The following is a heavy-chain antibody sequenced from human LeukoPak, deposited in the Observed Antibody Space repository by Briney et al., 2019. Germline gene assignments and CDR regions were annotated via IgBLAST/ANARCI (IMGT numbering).Heavy chain of an antibody. CDR1: GFTVSNNY. J-gene: IGHJ1*01. D-gene: IGHD3-22*01. CDR3: ARAPSEIGGYYPEYFRH. Sequence: GGSLRLSCAASGFTVSNNYISWVRQAPGKGLEWVSVIYSGGSTKYADSVKARFTISRDNAKNTVSLQMTSLRAEDTGVYYCARAPSEIGGYYPEYFRHWGQGTLVIVSS. V-gene: IGHV3-53*01. CDR2: IYSGGST.